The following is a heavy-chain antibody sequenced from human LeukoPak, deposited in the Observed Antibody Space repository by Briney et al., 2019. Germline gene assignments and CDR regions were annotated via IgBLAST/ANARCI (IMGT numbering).Heavy chain of an antibody. J-gene: IGHJ6*03. Sequence: ASVKVSCKASGGTFSSYAISWVRQAPGQGLEWMGGIIPIFGTANYAQKLQGRVTITADKSTSTAYMELSSLRSEDTAVYYCARVESSGSYYYYYYYYMDVWGKGTTVTVSS. CDR1: GGTFSSYA. V-gene: IGHV1-69*06. CDR3: ARVESSGSYYYYYYYYMDV. D-gene: IGHD3-10*01. CDR2: IIPIFGTA.